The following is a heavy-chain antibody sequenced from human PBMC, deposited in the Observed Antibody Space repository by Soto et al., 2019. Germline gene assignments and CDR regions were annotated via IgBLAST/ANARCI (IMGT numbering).Heavy chain of an antibody. Sequence: GASVKVSCKASGYTITIHTIHWMRQAPGQRLEWMAWINAANGNTLYSQRFQGRLTITRDTSASTVYMELSSLRSEDTAVYYCARVGAGDGSAFDYWGQGTLVTVSS. CDR2: INAANGNT. V-gene: IGHV1-3*01. J-gene: IGHJ4*02. CDR1: GYTITIHT. CDR3: ARVGAGDGSAFDY. D-gene: IGHD3-10*01.